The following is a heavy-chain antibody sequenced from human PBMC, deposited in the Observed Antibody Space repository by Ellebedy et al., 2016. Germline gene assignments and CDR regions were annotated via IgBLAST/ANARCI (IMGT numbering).Heavy chain of an antibody. Sequence: GGSLRLXXAASGFTRATYSMKWVRQAPGKGLEWVSYISSSSSTILYADSVKGRFTISRDNAKNSLYLQMKSLRAEDTAVYYCATTKGEYWPYWGQGTLVTVSS. V-gene: IGHV3-48*01. CDR1: GFTRATYS. J-gene: IGHJ4*02. CDR2: ISSSSSTI. D-gene: IGHD2-8*02. CDR3: ATTKGEYWPY.